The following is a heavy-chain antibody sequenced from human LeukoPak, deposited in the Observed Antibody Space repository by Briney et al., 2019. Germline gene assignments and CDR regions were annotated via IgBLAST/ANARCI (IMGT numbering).Heavy chain of an antibody. D-gene: IGHD6-13*01. J-gene: IGHJ4*02. CDR2: IIPIFGTA. V-gene: IGHV1-69*05. Sequence: SVKVSCKASGGTFSSYAISWVRQAPGQGLEWMGGIIPIFGTANHAQKFQGRVTITTDESTSTAYMELSSLRSEDTAVYCCASGGSREYYFDYWGQGTLVTVSS. CDR3: ASGGSREYYFDY. CDR1: GGTFSSYA.